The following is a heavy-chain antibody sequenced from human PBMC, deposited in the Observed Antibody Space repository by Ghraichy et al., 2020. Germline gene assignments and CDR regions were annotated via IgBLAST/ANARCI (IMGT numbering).Heavy chain of an antibody. CDR1: GYTFTGYY. CDR3: ARYSPEQWLAH. CDR2: INTNSGGT. Sequence: ASVKVSCKASGYTFTGYYMHWVRQAPGQGLEWMGWINTNSGGTKYAQKFQGRVAMTRDTSISTAYMELSRLISDDTAVYYCARYSPEQWLAHWGQGTLVTVSS. V-gene: IGHV1-2*02. D-gene: IGHD6-19*01. J-gene: IGHJ4*02.